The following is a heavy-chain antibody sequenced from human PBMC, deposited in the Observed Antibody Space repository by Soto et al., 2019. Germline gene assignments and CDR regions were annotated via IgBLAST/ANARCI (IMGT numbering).Heavy chain of an antibody. CDR1: GFTFSSYS. CDR3: ARHPERIAQIGWFDP. Sequence: EVQLVESGGGLVQPGGSLRLSFAASGFTFSSYSMNWVRQAPGKGLERVSYISSSSSTIYYADSVKGRFTISRDNAKNSLYLQMNSLRGEDTAVYYCARHPERIAQIGWFDPWGQGTLVTVSS. D-gene: IGHD6-13*01. CDR2: ISSSSSTI. V-gene: IGHV3-48*01. J-gene: IGHJ5*02.